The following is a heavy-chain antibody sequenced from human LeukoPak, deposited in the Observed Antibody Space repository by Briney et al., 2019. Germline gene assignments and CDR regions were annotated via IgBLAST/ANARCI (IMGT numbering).Heavy chain of an antibody. Sequence: PAASVKVSCKASGYTFTSYYMHWVRQAPGQGLEWMGIINPSGGSTSYAQKFQGRVTMTRDMSTSTVYMELSSLRSEDTAVYYCARAGQERVTNYYYYYMDVWGKGTTVTVSS. CDR1: GYTFTSYY. D-gene: IGHD1-1*01. CDR3: ARAGQERVTNYYYYYMDV. J-gene: IGHJ6*03. V-gene: IGHV1-46*01. CDR2: INPSGGST.